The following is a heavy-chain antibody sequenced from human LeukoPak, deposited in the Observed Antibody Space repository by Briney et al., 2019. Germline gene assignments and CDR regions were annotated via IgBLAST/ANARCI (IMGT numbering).Heavy chain of an antibody. CDR1: GFTFSSFA. CDR3: AKMEDRLTLTRGVIIGGD. J-gene: IGHJ4*02. V-gene: IGHV3-30*18. D-gene: IGHD3-10*01. Sequence: PGRSLRLSCAASGFTFSSFAMHWVRQAPGEGLEWVAVLSYDGSNEYYADSVKGRFTISRDNSKNTLDLQMNSLRAEDTAVYYCAKMEDRLTLTRGVIIGGDWGQGALVTVSS. CDR2: LSYDGSNE.